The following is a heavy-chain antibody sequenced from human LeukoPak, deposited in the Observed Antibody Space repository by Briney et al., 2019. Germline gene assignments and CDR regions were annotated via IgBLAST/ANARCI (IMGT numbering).Heavy chain of an antibody. Sequence: GGSLRLSCAASGFTFSTYSMHWVRQAPGKGLEWLASLSYEGVNKYYADSVKGRFTVSRDSSKNTLYLQVNSLRVEDTAVYYCARPERPYGDYHYLDYWGQGTLVTVSS. CDR1: GFTFSTYS. CDR2: LSYEGVNK. V-gene: IGHV3-30-3*01. J-gene: IGHJ4*02. D-gene: IGHD4-17*01. CDR3: ARPERPYGDYHYLDY.